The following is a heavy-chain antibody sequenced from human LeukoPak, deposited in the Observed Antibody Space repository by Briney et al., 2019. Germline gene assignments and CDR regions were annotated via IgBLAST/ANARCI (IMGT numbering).Heavy chain of an antibody. J-gene: IGHJ4*02. D-gene: IGHD3-10*01. CDR1: GFTFSSYS. CDR3: ARDFATMVRGVIAGICY. Sequence: GGSLRLSCAASGFTFSSYSVNWVRQAPGKGLEWVSSISSSSYIYYADSVKGRFTISRDNAKNSLYLQMNSLRAEDTAVYYCARDFATMVRGVIAGICYWGQGTLVTVSS. CDR2: ISSSSYI. V-gene: IGHV3-21*04.